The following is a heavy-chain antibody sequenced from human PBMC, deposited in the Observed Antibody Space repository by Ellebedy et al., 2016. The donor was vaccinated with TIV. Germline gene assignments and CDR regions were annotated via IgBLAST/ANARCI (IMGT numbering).Heavy chain of an antibody. CDR2: ISNNGGSI. J-gene: IGHJ4*02. D-gene: IGHD3-10*01. Sequence: GESLKISCSASGFTFSTYAMHWVRQAPGKGLEYVSGISNNGGSIYYIDSVKGRFTISRDNSKNTLYVQMSSLRPDDTAVYYCVRSHGSGRYFDYWGQGTLVTVSS. CDR3: VRSHGSGRYFDY. V-gene: IGHV3-64*05. CDR1: GFTFSTYA.